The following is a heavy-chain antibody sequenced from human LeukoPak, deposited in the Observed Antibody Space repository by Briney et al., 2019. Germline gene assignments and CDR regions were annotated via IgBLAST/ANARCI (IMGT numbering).Heavy chain of an antibody. Sequence: GASVKVSCKASGYTFTSYGISWVRQAPGQGLEWMGWISAYNGNTNYAQKLQGRVTMTTDTSTSTAYMELRSLRSDDTAVYYCATDLAMVRGVIGGDYWGQGTLVTVSS. CDR1: GYTFTSYG. V-gene: IGHV1-18*01. J-gene: IGHJ4*02. D-gene: IGHD3-10*01. CDR3: ATDLAMVRGVIGGDY. CDR2: ISAYNGNT.